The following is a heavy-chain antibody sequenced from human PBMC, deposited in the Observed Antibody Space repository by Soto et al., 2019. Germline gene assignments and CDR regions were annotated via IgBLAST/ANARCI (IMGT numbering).Heavy chain of an antibody. CDR1: GFTFDDYA. Sequence: EVQLVESGGGLVQPGRSLRLSCAASGFTFDDYAMHWVRQAPGKGLEWVSGISWNSGSIGYADSVKGRFTISRDNAKNSRYLQMTSLIAEDTALYYCAKDMACISTSCQYYYGMDVWGQGTTVTVSS. CDR2: ISWNSGSI. D-gene: IGHD2-2*01. J-gene: IGHJ6*02. V-gene: IGHV3-9*01. CDR3: AKDMACISTSCQYYYGMDV.